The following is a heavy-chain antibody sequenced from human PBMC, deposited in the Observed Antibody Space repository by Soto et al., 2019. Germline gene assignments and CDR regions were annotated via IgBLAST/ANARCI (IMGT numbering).Heavy chain of an antibody. Sequence: QVQLVESGGGVVQPGRSLRLSCAASGFTFSSYGMHWVRQAPGKGLEWVAVIWYDGSNKYYADSVKGRFTISRDNSKNTLYLQMNSLRAEDTAVYYCARDPIAVASGHYYYYGMDVWGQWTTVTVSS. D-gene: IGHD6-19*01. CDR3: ARDPIAVASGHYYYYGMDV. CDR2: IWYDGSNK. J-gene: IGHJ6*02. V-gene: IGHV3-33*01. CDR1: GFTFSSYG.